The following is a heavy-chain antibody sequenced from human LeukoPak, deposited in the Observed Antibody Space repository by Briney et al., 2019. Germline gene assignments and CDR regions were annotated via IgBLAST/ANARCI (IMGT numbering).Heavy chain of an antibody. J-gene: IGHJ6*02. CDR3: ARIMSLTTSYWYGLDV. D-gene: IGHD4-17*01. V-gene: IGHV3-48*01. CDR1: GFTFSSYS. CDR2: ISSSSSTI. Sequence: RGSSELFCAASGFTFSSYSMNWVGQAPGKGLEWVSYISSSSSTIYYADSVKGRFTISRDNSQNTLYLQMNSLRADDTAVYYCARIMSLTTSYWYGLDVWGQGSPVTVSS.